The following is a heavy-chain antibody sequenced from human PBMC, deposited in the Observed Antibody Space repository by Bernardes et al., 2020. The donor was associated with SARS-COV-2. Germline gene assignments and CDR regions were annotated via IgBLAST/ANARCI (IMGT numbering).Heavy chain of an antibody. CDR2: LSYTGRT. Sequence: SKTLSVTCSVSGGSISSGDYYGGWIRQSPGKGLEWIGALSYTGRTYYSPSLKSRLIMSADLSKNQFSLSLSSVTAADTAIYFCARLKVLRHLEWSMSWLEYFLDFWFPGTLVTVSS. J-gene: IGHJ4*02. V-gene: IGHV4-39*01. CDR3: ARLKVLRHLEWSMSWLEYFLDF. D-gene: IGHD3-3*01. CDR1: GGSISSGDYY.